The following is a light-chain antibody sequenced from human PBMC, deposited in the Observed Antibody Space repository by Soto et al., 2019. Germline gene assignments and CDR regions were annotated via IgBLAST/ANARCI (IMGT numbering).Light chain of an antibody. CDR3: QQLNSYTPCT. CDR1: QGISSY. V-gene: IGKV1-9*01. J-gene: IGKJ1*01. Sequence: IQVTQAPSFRPASVGDRVTITCRASQGISSYLAWYQQNPGKAPKPLIYAASSLQSGVPARFSGSVSGTEFTLTISSLQPEDFANYNCQQLNSYTPCTFGQGTKV. CDR2: AAS.